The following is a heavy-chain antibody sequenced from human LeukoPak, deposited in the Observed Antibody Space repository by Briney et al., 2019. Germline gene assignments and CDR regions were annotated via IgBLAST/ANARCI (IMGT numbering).Heavy chain of an antibody. V-gene: IGHV4-34*01. D-gene: IGHD6-13*01. J-gene: IGHJ5*02. CDR2: INHSGST. CDR3: ARFIAAASWFDP. CDR1: GGSFSGYY. Sequence: NPSETLSLTCAVYGGSFSGYYWSWLRQPPGKGLEWLGEINHSGSTNYNPSLKSRVTISVDTSKNQFSLKLSSVTAADTAVYYCARFIAAASWFDPWGQGTLVTVSS.